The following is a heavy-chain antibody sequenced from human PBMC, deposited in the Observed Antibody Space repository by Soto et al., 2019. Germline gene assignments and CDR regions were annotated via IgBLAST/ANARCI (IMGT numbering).Heavy chain of an antibody. J-gene: IGHJ4*02. D-gene: IGHD3-22*01. V-gene: IGHV4-39*01. CDR2: IYYSGST. CDR3: ARPGYYDSSGLDY. Sequence: PSETLSLTCTVSGGSISSSSYYWGWIRQPPGKGLEWIGSIYYSGSTYYNPSLKSRVTISVDTSKNQFSLKLSSVTAADTAVYYCARPGYYDSSGLDYWGQGTLVTVSS. CDR1: GGSISSSSYY.